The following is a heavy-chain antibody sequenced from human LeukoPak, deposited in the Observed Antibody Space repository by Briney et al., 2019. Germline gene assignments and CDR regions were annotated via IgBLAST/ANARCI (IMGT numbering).Heavy chain of an antibody. D-gene: IGHD3-22*01. CDR1: GGSFSGYY. CDR2: INHSGST. Sequence: SSETLSLTCAVYGGSFSGYYWSWIRQPPGKGLEWIGEINHSGSTNYNPSPKSRVTISVDTSKNQFSLKLSSVTAADTAVYYCARVLRNYYDSSGYYLDYFDYWGQGTLVTVSS. CDR3: ARVLRNYYDSSGYYLDYFDY. J-gene: IGHJ4*02. V-gene: IGHV4-34*01.